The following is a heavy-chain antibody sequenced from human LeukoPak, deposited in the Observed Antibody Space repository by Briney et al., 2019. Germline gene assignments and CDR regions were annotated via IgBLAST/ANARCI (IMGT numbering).Heavy chain of an antibody. V-gene: IGHV3-74*01. J-gene: IGHJ4*02. CDR2: INTDGSSP. Sequence: GGSLRLSCAASGFTFSAYWMHWVRQAPGKGLVWVSRINTDGSSPTYAASVKGRFTISRDNAKNSLYLQMSSLRAEDTAVYYCARGGSSHGFDYWGQGTLVTVSS. CDR3: ARGGSSHGFDY. CDR1: GFTFSAYW. D-gene: IGHD6-6*01.